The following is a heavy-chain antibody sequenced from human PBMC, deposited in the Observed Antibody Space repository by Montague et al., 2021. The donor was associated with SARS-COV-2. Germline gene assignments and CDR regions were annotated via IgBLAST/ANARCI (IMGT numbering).Heavy chain of an antibody. D-gene: IGHD3-3*01. Sequence: SETRSLTCTVSGGSISSYYWSWIRQPPGKGLEWIGYIYYSGSTNYNPSLKSRVTISVDTSKNQFSLKLSSVTAADTAVYSCARVVGDYDFWSGQYYYYYYMDVWGKGTTVTVSS. V-gene: IGHV4-59*01. CDR3: ARVVGDYDFWSGQYYYYYYMDV. J-gene: IGHJ6*03. CDR2: IYYSGST. CDR1: GGSISSYY.